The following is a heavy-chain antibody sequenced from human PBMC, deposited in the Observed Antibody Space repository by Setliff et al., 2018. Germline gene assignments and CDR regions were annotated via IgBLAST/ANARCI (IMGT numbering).Heavy chain of an antibody. CDR1: DDSFTSSRYY. CDR2: ISYSGTP. V-gene: IGHV4-39*01. CDR3: ARRGYYYGWGDSNAFDI. J-gene: IGHJ3*02. Sequence: LSLTCTVSDDSFTSSRYYWGWIRQAPGSGLEWIGSISYSGTPYYNASVESRVTISVDTSKNQFSLKLSSVTAADTAVYYCARRGYYYGWGDSNAFDIWGQGTMVTVSS. D-gene: IGHD3-10*01.